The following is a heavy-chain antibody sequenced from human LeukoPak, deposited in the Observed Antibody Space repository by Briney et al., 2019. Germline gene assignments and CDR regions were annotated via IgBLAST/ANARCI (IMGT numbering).Heavy chain of an antibody. CDR2: IYYSENT. D-gene: IGHD3-22*01. V-gene: IGHV4-39*07. J-gene: IGHJ4*02. CDR1: GGSISSSSYY. Sequence: KPSETLSLTCTVSGGSISSSSYYWVWLRQPPGKGLEWIGSIYYSENTYYNPSLKSRVTISVDTSKNQFSLTPSSVTAADTAVYYCAREPTGYSSYFDYSGQGTLVTASS. CDR3: AREPTGYSSYFDY.